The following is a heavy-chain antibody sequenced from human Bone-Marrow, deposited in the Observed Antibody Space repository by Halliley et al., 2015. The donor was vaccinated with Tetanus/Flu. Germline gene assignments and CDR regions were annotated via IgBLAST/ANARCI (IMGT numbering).Heavy chain of an antibody. V-gene: IGHV4-59*01. CDR2: NYSNGPP. D-gene: IGHD5-18*01. Sequence: GSNYSNGPPNSNPSLKSRVTISVDTSKKQLSLRLSSVTAADTAVYYCARAAVRGYTYGDFAYWGRGTLVTVSS. J-gene: IGHJ4*02. CDR3: ARAAVRGYTYGDFAY.